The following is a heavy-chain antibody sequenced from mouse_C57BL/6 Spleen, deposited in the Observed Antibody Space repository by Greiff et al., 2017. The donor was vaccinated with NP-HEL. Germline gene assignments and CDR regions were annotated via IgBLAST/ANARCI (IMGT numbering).Heavy chain of an antibody. CDR3: ARPYDYDEGAWFAY. CDR1: GYTFTSYW. CDR2: IHPNSGST. Sequence: VQLQQPGAELVKPGASVKLSCKASGYTFTSYWMHWVKQRPGQGLEWIGMIHPNSGSTNYNEKFKSKATLTVDKSSSTAYMQLSSLTSEDSAVYYCARPYDYDEGAWFAYWGQGTLVTVSA. D-gene: IGHD2-4*01. V-gene: IGHV1-64*01. J-gene: IGHJ3*01.